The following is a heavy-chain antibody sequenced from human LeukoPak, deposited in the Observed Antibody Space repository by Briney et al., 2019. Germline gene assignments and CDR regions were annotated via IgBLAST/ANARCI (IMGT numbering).Heavy chain of an antibody. J-gene: IGHJ5*02. CDR1: GGTFSSYT. CDR2: IIPILGIA. Sequence: GASVKVSCTASGGTFSSYTISWVRQAPGQGLEWMGRIIPILGIANYAQKFQGRVTITADKSTSTAYMELSSLRSEDTAVYYCASFGSDRGHGDQFDPWGQGTLVTVSS. D-gene: IGHD2-21*01. V-gene: IGHV1-69*02. CDR3: ASFGSDRGHGDQFDP.